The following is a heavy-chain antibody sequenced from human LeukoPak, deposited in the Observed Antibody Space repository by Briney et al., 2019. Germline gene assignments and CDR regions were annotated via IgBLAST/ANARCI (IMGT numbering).Heavy chain of an antibody. J-gene: IGHJ4*02. CDR2: INNRGGT. CDR1: GFIFSNYD. Sequence: PGGSLRLSCTASGFIFSNYDIGWARQAPGRGLEWVCGINNRGGTFIADSVKGRFTISRDNSKNTLYLQMNNLRAEDTAVYYCAKESAHYESSGVFYLDYWGQGTPVTVSS. V-gene: IGHV3-23*01. CDR3: AKESAHYESSGVFYLDY. D-gene: IGHD3-22*01.